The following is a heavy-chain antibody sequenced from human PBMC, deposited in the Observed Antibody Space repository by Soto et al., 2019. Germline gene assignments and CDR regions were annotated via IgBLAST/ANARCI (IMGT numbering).Heavy chain of an antibody. CDR3: ARDWARGVAGLGGMDV. CDR1: GGSITNGDYN. D-gene: IGHD3-16*01. V-gene: IGHV4-30-4*08. J-gene: IGHJ6*02. CDR2: IFHSWST. Sequence: SETLSLTCTVSGGSITNGDYNWSWIRQSPGKGLEWIGNIFHSWSTSYNPSLRSRITMSVNTSKNQFSLKLSSVTAADTAVYYCARDWARGVAGLGGMDVWGQGTTVTVSS.